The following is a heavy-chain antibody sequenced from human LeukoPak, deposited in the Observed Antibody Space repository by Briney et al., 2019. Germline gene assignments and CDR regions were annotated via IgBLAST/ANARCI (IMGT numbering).Heavy chain of an antibody. J-gene: IGHJ4*02. CDR1: GFTFSDYY. Sequence: GGSLRLSCAASGFTFSDYYMNWIRQAPGKGLVWVSHINNDGSTATYADSVKGRFTISRDNAKNTVFLQMNSLRAEDTAVYFCTRDRSLSFDYWGQGTLVTVSS. CDR2: INNDGSTA. CDR3: TRDRSLSFDY. V-gene: IGHV3-74*01.